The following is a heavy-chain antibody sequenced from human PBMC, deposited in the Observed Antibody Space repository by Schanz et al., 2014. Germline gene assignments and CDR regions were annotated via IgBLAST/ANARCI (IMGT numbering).Heavy chain of an antibody. CDR1: GYTFTGYS. J-gene: IGHJ6*02. D-gene: IGHD3-16*01. CDR3: ATIGVNDYWRFGLDL. CDR2: INPSGGST. Sequence: QVQLVQSGADVKKPGASVKVSCKASGYTFTGYSMHWVRQAPGQGLEWMGIINPSGGSTSYAQKSQGRVTMTRDTSTSTAYMELKSLRSADTAGYYCATIGVNDYWRFGLDLWGQGTTVTVSS. V-gene: IGHV1-46*01.